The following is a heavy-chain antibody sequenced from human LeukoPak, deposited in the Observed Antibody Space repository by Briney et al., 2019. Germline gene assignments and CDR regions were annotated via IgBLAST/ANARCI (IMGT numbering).Heavy chain of an antibody. V-gene: IGHV7-4-1*02. CDR1: GYTFTTYP. CDR3: ARELSSWYMDYYGMDV. J-gene: IGHJ6*02. D-gene: IGHD6-13*01. Sequence: GASVKVSCKASGYTFTTYPINWVRQAPGQGLEWMGWIDTNTGSPTYAQGPTGRFVFSLDTSVSAAFLQISSLKAEDTAVYYCARELSSWYMDYYGMDVWGQGTTVTVSS. CDR2: IDTNTGSP.